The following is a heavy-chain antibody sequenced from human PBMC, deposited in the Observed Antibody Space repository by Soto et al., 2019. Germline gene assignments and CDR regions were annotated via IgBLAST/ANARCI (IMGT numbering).Heavy chain of an antibody. CDR3: AGEGLTTGTAFDY. CDR2: IYHSGST. Sequence: QVQLQESGPGLVKPSGTLSLTCAVSSGSISSSNWWSWVRQPPGKGLEWIGEIYHSGSTNYKPSLKSRFTISVDKSKNQFSLKLSSVTAADTAVYYCAGEGLTTGTAFDYWGQGTLVTVSS. CDR1: SGSISSSNW. J-gene: IGHJ4*02. V-gene: IGHV4-4*02. D-gene: IGHD1-1*01.